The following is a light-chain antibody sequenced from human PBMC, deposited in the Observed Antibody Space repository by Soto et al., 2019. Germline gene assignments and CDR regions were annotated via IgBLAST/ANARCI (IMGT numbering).Light chain of an antibody. CDR1: HDINYY. J-gene: IGKJ1*01. CDR3: PKYITSPQK. V-gene: IGKV1-27*01. Sequence: DIQMTQSPPSLSASVGDRVTITCRASHDINYYLAWYQQEPGKVPQLLIYAASTLQSGVPSRFSGSGSGTDFTLTISSLQPEEGATYYCPKYITSPQKFGQGTKVDLK. CDR2: AAS.